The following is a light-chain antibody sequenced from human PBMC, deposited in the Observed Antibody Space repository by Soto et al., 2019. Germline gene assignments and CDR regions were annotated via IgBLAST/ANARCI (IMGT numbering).Light chain of an antibody. Sequence: QSVLTQPASVSGSPGQSITISCTGTSSDVGGYNYVSWYQQHPCKAPKLMIYDVSNRPSGVSNRFSGSKSGNTASLTISGLQAEDEADYYCSSYTSSSTPLYVFGTGTKVTVL. CDR2: DVS. V-gene: IGLV2-14*01. CDR1: SSDVGGYNY. CDR3: SSYTSSSTPLYV. J-gene: IGLJ1*01.